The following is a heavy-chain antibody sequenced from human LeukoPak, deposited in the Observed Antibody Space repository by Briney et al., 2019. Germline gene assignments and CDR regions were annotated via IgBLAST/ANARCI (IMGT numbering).Heavy chain of an antibody. D-gene: IGHD1-26*01. CDR2: ISYDGSNK. V-gene: IGHV3-30-3*01. Sequence: GGSLRLSCAASGFTFSSYAMHWVRQAPGKGLEWVAVISYDGSNKYYADSVKGRFTISRDNSKNTLYLQMNSLRAEDTAVYYCARVGVGATPGAFDIWGQGTMVTVSS. CDR1: GFTFSSYA. CDR3: ARVGVGATPGAFDI. J-gene: IGHJ3*02.